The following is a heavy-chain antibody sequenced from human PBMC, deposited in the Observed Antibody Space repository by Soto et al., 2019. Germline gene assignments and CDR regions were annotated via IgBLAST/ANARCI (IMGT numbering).Heavy chain of an antibody. J-gene: IGHJ5*02. CDR3: ARVAAAALFDP. D-gene: IGHD6-13*01. CDR2: INPSGGST. V-gene: IGHV1-46*01. Sequence: ASVKVSCKASGYTFTSYYMHWVRQAPGQGLEWMGIINPSGGSTGYAQKFQGRVTMTRDTSTSTVYMELSSLRSEDTAVYYCARVAAAALFDPWGQGTLVTVSS. CDR1: GYTFTSYY.